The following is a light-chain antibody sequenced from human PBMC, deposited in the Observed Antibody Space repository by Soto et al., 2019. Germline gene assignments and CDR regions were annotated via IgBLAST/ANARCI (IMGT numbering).Light chain of an antibody. CDR1: QNIVGW. CDR3: QHYDSYPIT. V-gene: IGKV1-5*03. Sequence: DIQMTQSPSTLSASVGDRVTISCRASQNIVGWLAWYQHKPGRAPKLLIYQASTLEIGVPSRFSGSGSGTEFTLTISSLQPDDSATYYCQHYDSYPITFGQGPRLEIK. CDR2: QAS. J-gene: IGKJ5*01.